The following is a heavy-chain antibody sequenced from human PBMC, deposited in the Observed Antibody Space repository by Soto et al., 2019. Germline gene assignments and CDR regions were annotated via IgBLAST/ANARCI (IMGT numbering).Heavy chain of an antibody. J-gene: IGHJ6*02. CDR3: AKDNGPQRYYDFWSGYSRGHSYGMDV. D-gene: IGHD3-3*01. CDR2: ISVSGGST. Sequence: GGSLRLSCAGPGFTFSIYAMSLVRQSPGKGLEWVSSISVSGGSTYYADSVKGRFTISRDNSKNTLYLQMNSLRAEDTAVYYCAKDNGPQRYYDFWSGYSRGHSYGMDVWGQGTTVTVS. V-gene: IGHV3-23*01. CDR1: GFTFSIYA.